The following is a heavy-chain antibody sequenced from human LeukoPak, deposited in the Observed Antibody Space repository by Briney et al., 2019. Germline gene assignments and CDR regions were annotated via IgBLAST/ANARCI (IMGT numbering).Heavy chain of an antibody. CDR3: ARVSLGAAAGTSR. J-gene: IGHJ4*02. D-gene: IGHD6-13*01. V-gene: IGHV3-21*01. CDR1: GFTFSSYN. CDR2: ISSSSSYI. Sequence: GGSLRLSCAASGFTFSSYNMNWVRQAPGKGLEWVSSISSSSSYIYYTDSVKRRFTISRDNAKNSLYLQMNSLRADDTAIYYCARVSLGAAAGTSRWGQGTLVTVSS.